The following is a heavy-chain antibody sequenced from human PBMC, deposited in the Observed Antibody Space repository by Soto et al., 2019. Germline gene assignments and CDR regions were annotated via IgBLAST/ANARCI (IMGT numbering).Heavy chain of an antibody. V-gene: IGHV3-23*01. CDR2: ISGSGGST. CDR3: AKENGYSSSWFELDY. J-gene: IGHJ4*02. Sequence: EVQLLESGGGLVQPGGSLRLSCAASGFTFSSYAMSWVRQAPGKGLEWVSAISGSGGSTYYADSVKGRFTISRDNYNNTLYLEMNSPTAEDTAVYYCAKENGYSSSWFELDYWGQGILITVPS. CDR1: GFTFSSYA. D-gene: IGHD6-13*01.